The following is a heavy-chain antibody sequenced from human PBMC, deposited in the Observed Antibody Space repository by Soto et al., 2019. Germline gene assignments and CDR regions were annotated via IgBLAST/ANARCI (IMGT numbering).Heavy chain of an antibody. CDR1: GYTFTSYG. V-gene: IGHV1-18*01. J-gene: IGHJ3*02. CDR2: ISAYNGNT. Sequence: ASVKVSCKASGYTFTSYGISWVRQAPGQGLEWMGWISAYNGNTNYAQKLQGRVTMTTDTSTSTAYMELRSLRPDDTAVYYCARVYPIMITFGAFDIWGQGTMVTVSS. D-gene: IGHD3-16*01. CDR3: ARVYPIMITFGAFDI.